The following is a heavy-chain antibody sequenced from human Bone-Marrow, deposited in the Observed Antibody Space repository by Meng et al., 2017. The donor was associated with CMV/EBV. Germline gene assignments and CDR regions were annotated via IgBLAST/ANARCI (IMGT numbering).Heavy chain of an antibody. D-gene: IGHD5-18*01. Sequence: ASVKVSCKASGYTFTSYYMHWVRQAPGQGLEWMGIINPSGGSTSYAQKFQGRVTMTRDTSTSTVYMELRSLRSDDTAVYYCARDHEGVDTAMVTQYYYDSSTDYWGQGTLVTVSS. V-gene: IGHV1-46*01. CDR1: GYTFTSYY. CDR3: ARDHEGVDTAMVTQYYYDSSTDY. CDR2: INPSGGST. J-gene: IGHJ4*02.